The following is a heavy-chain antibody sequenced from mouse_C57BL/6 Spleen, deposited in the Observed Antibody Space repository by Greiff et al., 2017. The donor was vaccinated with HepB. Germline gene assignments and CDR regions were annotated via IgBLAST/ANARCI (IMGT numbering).Heavy chain of an antibody. CDR2: IYPGSGST. Sequence: QVQLQQPGAELVKPGASVKMSCKASGYTFTSYWITWVKQRPGQGLEWIGDIYPGSGSTNYNEKFKSKATPTVDTSSSTAYMQLSSLTSEDSAVYYCARSIYYGNFSWFAYWGQGTLVTVSA. CDR1: GYTFTSYW. V-gene: IGHV1-55*01. CDR3: ARSIYYGNFSWFAY. J-gene: IGHJ3*01. D-gene: IGHD2-1*01.